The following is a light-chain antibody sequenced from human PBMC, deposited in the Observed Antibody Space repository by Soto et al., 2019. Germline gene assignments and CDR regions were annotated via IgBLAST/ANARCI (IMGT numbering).Light chain of an antibody. V-gene: IGKV1-9*01. CDR1: QGISRY. Sequence: IQLTQSPSSLSASVGDSVTITCRASQGISRYLSWYQQKPGRAPKLLISAASTLQSGVPARFSGSGSGTDFTLSISNLQPDDFATYFCQQYNNYPRTFGQGTKVDIK. CDR3: QQYNNYPRT. J-gene: IGKJ1*01. CDR2: AAS.